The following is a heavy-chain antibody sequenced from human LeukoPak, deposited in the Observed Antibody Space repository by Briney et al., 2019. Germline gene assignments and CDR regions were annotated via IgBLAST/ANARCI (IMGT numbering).Heavy chain of an antibody. V-gene: IGHV6-1*01. Sequence: SQTLSLTCAISGDSVSGKNGAWNWIRQSPSRGLEWLGRTYYRSKWYDEYADSVKGRVTISPDTSKNQFSLHVYSMTPEDTAVYYCARDLGTSGWYTLDFWGQGTLVTVSS. CDR3: ARDLGTSGWYTLDF. CDR1: GDSVSGKNGA. CDR2: TYYRSKWYD. D-gene: IGHD6-19*01. J-gene: IGHJ4*02.